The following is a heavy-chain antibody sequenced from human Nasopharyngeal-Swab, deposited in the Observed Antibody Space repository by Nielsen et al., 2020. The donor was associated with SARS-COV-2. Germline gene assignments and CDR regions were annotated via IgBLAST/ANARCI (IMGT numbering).Heavy chain of an antibody. CDR2: IDWDDDK. V-gene: IGHV2-70*01. Sequence: WIRQPPGKALEWPALIDWDDDKYYSTSLRTRLTISKDTSKNQVVLTMTNMDPVDTATYYCARAQTSSWAVRYYCYMDVWGKGTTVTVSS. CDR3: ARAQTSSWAVRYYCYMDV. D-gene: IGHD6-13*01. J-gene: IGHJ6*03.